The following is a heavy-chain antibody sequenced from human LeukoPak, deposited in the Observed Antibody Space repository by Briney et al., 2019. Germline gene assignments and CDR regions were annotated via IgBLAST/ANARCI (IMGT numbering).Heavy chain of an antibody. CDR3: ARHRDGSGWWLPFDY. V-gene: IGHV1-2*02. Sequence: GASVKVSCKASGYTFTGYYMHWVRQAPGQGLEWMGWINPNSGGTNYAQKFQGRVTMTRDTSISTAYMELSRLRSDDTAVYYCARHRDGSGWWLPFDYWGQGTLVTVSS. J-gene: IGHJ4*02. D-gene: IGHD5-12*01. CDR2: INPNSGGT. CDR1: GYTFTGYY.